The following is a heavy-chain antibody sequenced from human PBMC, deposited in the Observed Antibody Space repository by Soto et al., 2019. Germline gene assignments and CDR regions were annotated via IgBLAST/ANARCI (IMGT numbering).Heavy chain of an antibody. J-gene: IGHJ4*02. CDR2: ISSSGSTM. CDR3: ASLKY. V-gene: IGHV3-11*01. Sequence: GGSLRLSCAVSAFTFSDYSMSWIRQAPGKGLEWVSYISSSGSTMYYAEYVKGRFTISRDNAKNSLYLQMNSLRAEDTAVYYCASLKYWGQGTLVTVSS. CDR1: AFTFSDYS.